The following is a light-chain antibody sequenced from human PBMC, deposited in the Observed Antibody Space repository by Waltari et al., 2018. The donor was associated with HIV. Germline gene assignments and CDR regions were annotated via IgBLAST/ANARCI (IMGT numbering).Light chain of an antibody. CDR2: QDN. J-gene: IGLJ2*01. CDR1: KLGNKY. V-gene: IGLV3-1*01. CDR3: QAWDTSGVV. Sequence: SSELIQPPSMSVSPGQTASITCSGDKLGNKYASWYQQKPGQSPVLVMDQDNKRPSDIPERFSGSNSGDTATLTISGTQALDEADYYCQAWDTSGVVFGGGTKLTVL.